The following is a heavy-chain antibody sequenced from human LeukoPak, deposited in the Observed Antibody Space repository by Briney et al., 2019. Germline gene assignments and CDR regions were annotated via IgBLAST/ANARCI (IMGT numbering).Heavy chain of an antibody. Sequence: GGSLRLSCAVSGITLSNYGMSWVRQAPGKGLEWVAGISDSGGSTKYADSVKGRFTNSRDNPKNTLYLQMNSLRAEDTAVYYCARGGIQVSGIDEFDYWGQGTLVTVSS. D-gene: IGHD6-19*01. J-gene: IGHJ4*02. CDR1: GITLSNYG. V-gene: IGHV3-23*01. CDR2: ISDSGGST. CDR3: ARGGIQVSGIDEFDY.